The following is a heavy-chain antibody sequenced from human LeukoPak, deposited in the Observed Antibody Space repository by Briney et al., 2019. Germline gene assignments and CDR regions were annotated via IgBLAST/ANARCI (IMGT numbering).Heavy chain of an antibody. Sequence: SETLSLTCAVYGGSFSGYYWSWIRQPPGKGLEWIGEINHSGSTNYNPSLKSRVTISVDTSKNQFSLKLSSVTAADTAVYYCARFRSRGRGSYGPFDIWGQGTMVTVSS. CDR2: INHSGST. J-gene: IGHJ3*02. D-gene: IGHD1-26*01. V-gene: IGHV4-34*01. CDR1: GGSFSGYY. CDR3: ARFRSRGRGSYGPFDI.